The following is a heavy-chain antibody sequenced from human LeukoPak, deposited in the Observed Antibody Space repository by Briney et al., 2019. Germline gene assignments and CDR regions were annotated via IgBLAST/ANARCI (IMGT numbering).Heavy chain of an antibody. CDR2: IIPILGIA. CDR3: ARAEKEVRGVSLDY. CDR1: XXTXTSYG. Sequence: CKAXXXTXTSYGIXXVRQAPGQGLEWMGRIIPILGIANYAQKFQGRVTITADKSTSTAYMELSSLRSEDTAVYYCARAEKEVRGVSLDYWGQGTLVTVSS. D-gene: IGHD3-10*01. J-gene: IGHJ4*02. V-gene: IGHV1-69*04.